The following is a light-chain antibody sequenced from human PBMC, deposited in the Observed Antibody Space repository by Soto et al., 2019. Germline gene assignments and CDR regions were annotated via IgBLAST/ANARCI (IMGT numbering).Light chain of an antibody. CDR2: GAS. Sequence: EIVFTQSPGTLYLSAVYSDPISCTASQSVSSSYLAWYQQKPGQAPRLLIYGASSRATGIPDRFSGSGSGTDFTLTISRLEPEDFAVYYCQQYGRSLPWTFGQGTKVDNK. J-gene: IGKJ1*01. CDR3: QQYGRSLPWT. V-gene: IGKV3-20*01. CDR1: QSVSSSY.